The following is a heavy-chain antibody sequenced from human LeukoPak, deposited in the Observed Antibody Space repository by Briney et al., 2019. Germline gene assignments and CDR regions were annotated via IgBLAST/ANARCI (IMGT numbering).Heavy chain of an antibody. CDR1: GGSFSGYY. CDR2: INHSGST. CDR3: ASHDYGDYASPTDYYYYYMDV. D-gene: IGHD4-17*01. Sequence: PSETLSLTCAVYGGSFSGYYWSWIRQSPGKGLEWIGEINHSGSTNYNPSLKSRVTISVDTSKNQFSLKLSSVTAADTAVYYCASHDYGDYASPTDYYYYYMDVWGKGTTVTISS. J-gene: IGHJ6*03. V-gene: IGHV4-34*01.